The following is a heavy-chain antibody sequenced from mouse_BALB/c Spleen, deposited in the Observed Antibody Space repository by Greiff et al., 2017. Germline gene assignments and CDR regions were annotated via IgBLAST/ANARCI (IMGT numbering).Heavy chain of an antibody. Sequence: EVQLQQSGPGLVKPSQSLSLTCTVTGYSITSDYAWNWIRQFPGNKLEWMGYISYSGSTSYNPSLKSRISITRDTSKNQFFLQLNSVTTEDTATYYCAKSYDGYPYYAMDYWGQGTSVTVSS. CDR1: GYSITSDYA. CDR3: AKSYDGYPYYAMDY. D-gene: IGHD2-3*01. CDR2: ISYSGST. J-gene: IGHJ4*01. V-gene: IGHV3-2*02.